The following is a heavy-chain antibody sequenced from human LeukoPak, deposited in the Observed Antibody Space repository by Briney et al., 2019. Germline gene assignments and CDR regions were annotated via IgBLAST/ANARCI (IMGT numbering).Heavy chain of an antibody. CDR1: GFTFDDYG. Sequence: GRSLRLSCAASGFTFDDYGMHWGRQAPGKGLEWVSGISWNSGSIGYADSVKGRFTISRDNAKNSLYLQMNSLRAEDTAVYYCARDKAAAAPYYFDYWGQGTLVTVSS. D-gene: IGHD6-13*01. CDR3: ARDKAAAAPYYFDY. V-gene: IGHV3-9*01. CDR2: ISWNSGSI. J-gene: IGHJ4*02.